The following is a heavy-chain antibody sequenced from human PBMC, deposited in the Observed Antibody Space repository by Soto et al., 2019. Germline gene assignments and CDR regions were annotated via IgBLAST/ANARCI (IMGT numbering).Heavy chain of an antibody. CDR2: ISSSSSTI. Sequence: GGSLRLSCAASGFTFSSYSMNWVRQAPGKGLEWVSYISSSSSTIYYADSVKGRFTISRDNAKNSLYLQMNSLRDEDTAVYYCAREPFTIAVAGTIFAGFDYWGQGTLVTVSS. CDR1: GFTFSSYS. D-gene: IGHD6-19*01. V-gene: IGHV3-48*02. J-gene: IGHJ4*02. CDR3: AREPFTIAVAGTIFAGFDY.